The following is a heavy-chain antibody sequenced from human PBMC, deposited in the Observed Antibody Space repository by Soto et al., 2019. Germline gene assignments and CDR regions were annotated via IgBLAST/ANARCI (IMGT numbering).Heavy chain of an antibody. CDR1: GFTFSSYD. D-gene: IGHD1-7*01. Sequence: EVQLAESGGGMVQPGGSLRLSCVASGFTFSSYDMHWVRQAPGKGLEYVSSISSNGGTTYYGNSVKGRFTISRDNSKNTLYXXMGSLRAEDMAVYYCVRRVSGNYDYWGQGTLVTVSS. J-gene: IGHJ4*02. CDR3: VRRVSGNYDY. V-gene: IGHV3-64*01. CDR2: ISSNGGTT.